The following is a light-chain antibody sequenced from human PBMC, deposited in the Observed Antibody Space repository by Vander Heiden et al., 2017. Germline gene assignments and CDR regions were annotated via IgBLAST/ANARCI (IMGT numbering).Light chain of an antibody. CDR3: QQYNNWPHT. J-gene: IGKJ2*01. V-gene: IGKV3-15*01. Sequence: EIVMTQSPATLSVSPGERATLSCWASQSVSSNFAWYQQKTGQAPRLLIYGASTRATDIPARFSGSGSGTEFTLTISSLQSEDIAVYYCQQYNNWPHTFGQGTKMEIK. CDR2: GAS. CDR1: QSVSSN.